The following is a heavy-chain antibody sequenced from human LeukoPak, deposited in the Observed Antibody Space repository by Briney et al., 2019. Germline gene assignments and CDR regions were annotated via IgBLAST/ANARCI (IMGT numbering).Heavy chain of an antibody. V-gene: IGHV3-21*01. D-gene: IGHD1/OR15-1a*01. CDR2: ISSSSSKI. Sequence: GGSLRLSCAASGFTFSSYAMSWVRQAPGKGLEWVSSISSSSSKIYYADSVKGRFTISRDNAKNSLYLQMNSLRAEDTAVYYCATTGTGDAFDIWGQGTKVTVSS. CDR3: ATTGTGDAFDI. J-gene: IGHJ3*02. CDR1: GFTFSSYA.